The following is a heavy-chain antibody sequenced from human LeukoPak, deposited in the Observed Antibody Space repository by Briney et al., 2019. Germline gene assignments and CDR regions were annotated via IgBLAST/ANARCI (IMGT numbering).Heavy chain of an antibody. V-gene: IGHV4-61*05. D-gene: IGHD2-2*01. J-gene: IGHJ3*02. CDR1: GGSISSSSYY. CDR3: ARGPYCSSTSCYLVAFDI. Sequence: PSETLSLTCTVSGGSISSSSYYWGWIRRPPGKGLEWIGYIYYSGSTNYNPSLKSRVTMSVDTSKNQFSLNLTSVTAADTAVYYCARGPYCSSTSCYLVAFDIWGQGTVVTVSS. CDR2: IYYSGST.